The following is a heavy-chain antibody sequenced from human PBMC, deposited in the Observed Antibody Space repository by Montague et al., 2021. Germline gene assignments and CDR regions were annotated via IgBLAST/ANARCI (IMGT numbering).Heavy chain of an antibody. CDR2: IYYSGST. J-gene: IGHJ4*02. Sequence: SETLSLTCNVSGGSISSYYWSWIRQPPGKGLERIGYIYYSGSTKYKPSLKSRVTISEDTSKNQFSLKLSSVTAADTAVYYCARGYSSSWYNWGQGTLVSVSP. CDR1: GGSISSYY. D-gene: IGHD6-13*01. CDR3: ARGYSSSWYN. V-gene: IGHV4-59*01.